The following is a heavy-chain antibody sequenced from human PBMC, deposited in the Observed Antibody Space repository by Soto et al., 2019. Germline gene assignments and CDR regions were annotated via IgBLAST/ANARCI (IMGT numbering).Heavy chain of an antibody. CDR3: AKEFHSWNYFDY. D-gene: IGHD1-20*01. CDR1: AFTFSSSS. Sequence: GGSLRLSCATSAFTFSSSSMHWVRKAPGKGLEWVAVISYDGSNKFYADSVKGRFTISRDNFRNTLYLQMNSLRAEDTAVYYCAKEFHSWNYFDYWGQGTLVTVSS. CDR2: ISYDGSNK. J-gene: IGHJ4*02. V-gene: IGHV3-30*18.